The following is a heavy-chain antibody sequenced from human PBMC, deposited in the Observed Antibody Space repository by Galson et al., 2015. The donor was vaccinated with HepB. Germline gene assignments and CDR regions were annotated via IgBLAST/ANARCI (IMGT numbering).Heavy chain of an antibody. D-gene: IGHD2-15*01. V-gene: IGHV3-43*01. CDR2: ISWDGGST. J-gene: IGHJ4*02. CDR3: AKGTASSQIDY. CDR1: GFTFDDYT. Sequence: SLRLSCAASGFTFDDYTMHWVRQATGKGLEWVSLISWDGGSTYYADSVKGRFTISRDNSKNSLYLQINSLRTEDTALYYCAKGTASSQIDYWGQGTLVTVSS.